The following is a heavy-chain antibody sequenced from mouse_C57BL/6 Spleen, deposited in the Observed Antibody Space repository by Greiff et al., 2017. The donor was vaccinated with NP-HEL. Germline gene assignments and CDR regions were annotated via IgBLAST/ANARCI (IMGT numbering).Heavy chain of an antibody. CDR2: ISSGGDYI. V-gene: IGHV5-9-1*02. CDR1: GFTFSSYA. Sequence: EVKLMESGEGLVKPGGSLKLSCAASGFTFSSYAMSWVRQTPEKRLEWVAYISSGGDYIYYADTVKGRFTISRDNARNTLYLQMSSLKSEDTAMYYCTSLYGNYDYYAMDYWGQGTSVTVSS. CDR3: TSLYGNYDYYAMDY. D-gene: IGHD2-1*01. J-gene: IGHJ4*01.